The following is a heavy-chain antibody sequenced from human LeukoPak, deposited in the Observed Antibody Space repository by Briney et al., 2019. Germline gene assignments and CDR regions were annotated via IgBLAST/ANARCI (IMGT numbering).Heavy chain of an antibody. CDR2: IYYSGST. CDR3: ARVRSSGWYYFDY. Sequence: SETLSLTCTVSGGSISSYYWSWIRQPPGKGLEWIGYIYYSGSTYYNPSLKSRVTISVDTSRSQFSLKLSPVTAADTAVYYCARVRSSGWYYFDYWGQGTLVTVSS. J-gene: IGHJ4*02. V-gene: IGHV4-59*01. D-gene: IGHD6-19*01. CDR1: GGSISSYY.